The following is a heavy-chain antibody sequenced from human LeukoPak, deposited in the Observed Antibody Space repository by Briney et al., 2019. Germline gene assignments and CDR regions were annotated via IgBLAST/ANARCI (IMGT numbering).Heavy chain of an antibody. D-gene: IGHD5-18*01. CDR2: IYYSGST. CDR3: ARDMGRGYSYGYHGY. CDR1: GGSISSYY. Sequence: SETLSLTCTVSGGSISSYYWSWIRQPPGKGLEWIGYIYYSGSTNYNPSLKSRVTISVDTSKNQFSLKLSPVTAADTAVYYCARDMGRGYSYGYHGYWGQGTLVTVS. J-gene: IGHJ4*02. V-gene: IGHV4-59*01.